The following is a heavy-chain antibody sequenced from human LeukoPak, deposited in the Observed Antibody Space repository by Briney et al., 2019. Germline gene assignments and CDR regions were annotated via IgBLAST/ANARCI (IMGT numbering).Heavy chain of an antibody. CDR1: RFTFSNYN. Sequence: GGSLRLSCATSRFTFSNYNMNWVRQAPGKGLEWVSAISGSGGSTYYADSVKGRFTISRDNPKNTLSLQMNSLRAEDTALYYCAKGPLIELAATTWDNWGQGTLVTVSS. CDR3: AKGPLIELAATTWDN. V-gene: IGHV3-23*01. J-gene: IGHJ4*02. D-gene: IGHD5-24*01. CDR2: ISGSGGST.